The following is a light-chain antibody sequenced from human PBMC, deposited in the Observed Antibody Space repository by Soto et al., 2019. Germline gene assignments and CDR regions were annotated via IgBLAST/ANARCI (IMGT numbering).Light chain of an antibody. V-gene: IGKV3-20*01. CDR3: QQYGGSPPIT. J-gene: IGKJ3*01. CDR1: QTVSSSN. CDR2: ETS. Sequence: EIVLTQSPGTLSLSPGERATLSCRASQTVSSSNLAWYQQRPGQAPRLVIYETSSRATGIPDRFSGSGSVTAFTLPISRLEPEDFAVYYCQQYGGSPPITFGPGTKVDIK.